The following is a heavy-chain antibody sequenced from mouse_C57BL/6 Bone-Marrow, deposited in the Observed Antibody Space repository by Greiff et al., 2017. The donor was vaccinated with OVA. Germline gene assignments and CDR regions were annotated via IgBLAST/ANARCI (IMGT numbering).Heavy chain of an antibody. CDR1: GYSITSGYY. D-gene: IGHD4-1*01. J-gene: IGHJ3*01. CDR2: ISYDGSN. Sequence: EVKLVESGPGLVKPSQSLSLTCSVTGYSITSGYYWNWIRQFPGNKLEWMGYISYDGSNNYNPSLKNRISITRDTSKNQFFLKLNSVTTEDTATYYCARSGTGTSFAYWGQGTLVTVSA. CDR3: ARSGTGTSFAY. V-gene: IGHV3-6*01.